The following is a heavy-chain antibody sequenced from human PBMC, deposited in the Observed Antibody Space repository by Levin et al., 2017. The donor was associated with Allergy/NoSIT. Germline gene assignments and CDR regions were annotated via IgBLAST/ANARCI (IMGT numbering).Heavy chain of an antibody. D-gene: IGHD6-19*01. J-gene: IGHJ6*02. CDR3: ARADGYNSGWFGYYYYGMDV. CDR2: IYSGGNT. CDR1: GFSVSSNY. Sequence: GGSLRLSCAASGFSVSSNYMTWVRQAPGKGLEWVSVIYSGGNTYYGDSVKDRFTISRDDSANTLYLQMNTLRVEDTAVYYCARADGYNSGWFGYYYYGMDVWGQGTTVTVSS. V-gene: IGHV3-66*01.